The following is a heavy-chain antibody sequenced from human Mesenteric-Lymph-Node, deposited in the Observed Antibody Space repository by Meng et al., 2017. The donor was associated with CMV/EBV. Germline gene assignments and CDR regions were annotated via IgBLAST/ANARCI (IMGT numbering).Heavy chain of an antibody. J-gene: IGHJ6*02. CDR2: ISRDGYTI. V-gene: IGHV3-48*04. D-gene: IGHD3-3*02. CDR1: TFSFTTYN. CDR3: SREEKLALPDYYGMDV. Sequence: GESLKISCAASTFSFTTYNMNWVRQAPGKGLEWVSHISRDGYTIYYADSVRGRFTISRDNAKNTLYLQINSLRAEDTAVYYCSREEKLALPDYYGMDVWGQGTTVTVSS.